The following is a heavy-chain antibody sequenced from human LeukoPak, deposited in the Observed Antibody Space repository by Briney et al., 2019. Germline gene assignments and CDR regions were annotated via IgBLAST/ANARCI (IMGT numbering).Heavy chain of an antibody. V-gene: IGHV3-7*03. Sequence: GGSLRLSCAVSGFNFRDHWMDWVRQAPGKGLEWVGHIKTDGSETYYVDSLKGRFSISRDNTNNALYLQMNSLRAEDTAVYHCAKDAGGSYVGDMWFDNWGQGTLVTVSS. CDR3: AKDAGGSYVGDMWFDN. CDR1: GFNFRDHW. D-gene: IGHD1-26*01. CDR2: IKTDGSET. J-gene: IGHJ4*02.